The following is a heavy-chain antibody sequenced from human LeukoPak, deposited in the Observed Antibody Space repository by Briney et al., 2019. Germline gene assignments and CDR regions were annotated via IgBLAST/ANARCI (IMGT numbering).Heavy chain of an antibody. V-gene: IGHV1-18*01. D-gene: IGHD6-13*01. CDR3: ARDLRIAAAGTAGY. CDR1: GYTFTSYG. CDR2: ISAYNGNT. Sequence: ASVKVSCKASGYTFTSYGISWVRQAPGQGLEWMGWISAYNGNTNYAQKLQGRVTVTTDTSTSTAYMELRSLRSDDTAVYYCARDLRIAAAGTAGYWGQGTLVTVSS. J-gene: IGHJ4*02.